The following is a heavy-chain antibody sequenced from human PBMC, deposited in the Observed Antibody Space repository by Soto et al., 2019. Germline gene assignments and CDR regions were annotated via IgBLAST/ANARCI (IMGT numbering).Heavy chain of an antibody. J-gene: IGHJ3*02. V-gene: IGHV4-59*01. Sequence: PSGTLSLTCTISGCSISSYYWSWIRQPPGKGLEWIGYIYYSGSTNYNPSLKSRVTISVDTSKNQFSLKLSSVTAADTAVYYCARDLYYDSSGYYYVGAVDIWGQGTMVT. CDR1: GCSISSYY. D-gene: IGHD3-22*01. CDR3: ARDLYYDSSGYYYVGAVDI. CDR2: IYYSGST.